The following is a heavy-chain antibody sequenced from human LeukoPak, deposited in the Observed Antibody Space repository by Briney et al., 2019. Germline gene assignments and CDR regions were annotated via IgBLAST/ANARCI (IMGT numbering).Heavy chain of an antibody. CDR3: AREGGYSYGWYFDY. D-gene: IGHD5-18*01. J-gene: IGHJ4*02. V-gene: IGHV3-21*01. CDR1: GFTFSSYS. CDR2: ISSSSSYI. Sequence: GGSLRLSCAASGFTFSSYSMNWVRQAPGKGLEWVSSISSSSSYIHYADSVKGRFTISRDNAKNSLYLQMNSLRAEDTAVYYCAREGGYSYGWYFDYWGQGTLVTVSS.